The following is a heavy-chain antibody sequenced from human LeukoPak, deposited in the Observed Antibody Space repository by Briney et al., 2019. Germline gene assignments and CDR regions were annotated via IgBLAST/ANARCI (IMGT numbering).Heavy chain of an antibody. CDR3: AKDLGTNWNFLYYYYGMDV. V-gene: IGHV3-30*18. CDR1: GFTFSSYG. J-gene: IGHJ6*02. D-gene: IGHD1-1*01. CDR2: ISYDGSNK. Sequence: GGSLRLSCAASGFTFSSYGMHWVRQPPGKGLEWVAVISYDGSNKYYADSVKGRFTISRDNSKNTLYLQMNSLRAEDTAVYYCAKDLGTNWNFLYYYYGMDVWGQGTTVTVS.